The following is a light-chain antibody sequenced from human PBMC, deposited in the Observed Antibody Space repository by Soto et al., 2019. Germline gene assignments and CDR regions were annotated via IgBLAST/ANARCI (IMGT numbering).Light chain of an antibody. J-gene: IGLJ1*01. CDR3: SSYTTSNTRQIV. Sequence: QPVLTQPASVSGSHGQSITISCTGTSSDVGGYNYVSWYQQHPGKAPKFMIYDVSNRPSGVSNRFSGSKSGNTASLTISGLQAEDEADYYCSSYTTSNTRQIVFGTGTKVTVL. V-gene: IGLV2-14*01. CDR2: DVS. CDR1: SSDVGGYNY.